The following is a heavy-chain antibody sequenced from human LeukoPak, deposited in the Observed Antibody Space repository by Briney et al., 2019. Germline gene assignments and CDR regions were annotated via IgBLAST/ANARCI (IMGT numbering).Heavy chain of an antibody. V-gene: IGHV3-53*04. Sequence: GGSLRLSCAASGFTVSSNYMSWVRQAPGKGLEWVSVIYSGGSTYYADSVKGRFTISRHNSKNTLYLQMNSLRAEDTAVYYCAREDSSGWYRGFDYWGQGTLVTVSS. CDR2: IYSGGST. CDR1: GFTVSSNY. J-gene: IGHJ4*02. CDR3: AREDSSGWYRGFDY. D-gene: IGHD6-19*01.